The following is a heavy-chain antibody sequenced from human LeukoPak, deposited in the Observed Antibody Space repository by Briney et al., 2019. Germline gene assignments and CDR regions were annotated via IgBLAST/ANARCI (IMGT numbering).Heavy chain of an antibody. D-gene: IGHD3-9*01. Sequence: SETLSLTCTVSGGSISSSSYYWGWIRQPPGKGLEWIGSIYYSGSTYYNPSLKSRVTISVDTSKNQFSLKLSSVTAADTAVYYCARHGDYFDWLLSPLDYWGQGTLVTVYS. CDR2: IYYSGST. CDR1: GGSISSSSYY. J-gene: IGHJ4*02. V-gene: IGHV4-39*01. CDR3: ARHGDYFDWLLSPLDY.